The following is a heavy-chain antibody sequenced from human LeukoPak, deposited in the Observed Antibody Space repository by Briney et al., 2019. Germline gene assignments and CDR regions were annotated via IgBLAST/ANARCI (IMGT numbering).Heavy chain of an antibody. D-gene: IGHD3-16*01. J-gene: IGHJ4*02. CDR3: ARTYAYDATGDRGH. CDR1: RFTFNKYY. V-gene: IGHV3-7*01. CDR2: INPDGSEK. Sequence: PGGSLRLSCVASRFTFNKYYMSWVRQAPGKGLQWVANINPDGSEKYYVDSVKGRFTISRDNAKNSLYPQMNSLRAEDTAVYYCARTYAYDATGDRGHWGQGTLVTVSS.